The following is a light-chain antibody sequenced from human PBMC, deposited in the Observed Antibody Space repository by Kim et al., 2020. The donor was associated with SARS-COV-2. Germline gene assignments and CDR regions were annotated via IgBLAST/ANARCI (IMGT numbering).Light chain of an antibody. CDR1: SLRSYY. CDR3: NSRDSSGNHVV. V-gene: IGLV3-19*01. CDR2: GKN. J-gene: IGLJ2*01. Sequence: ALGPTVRITCQGDSLRSYYASWYQQKPGQAPILVIYGKNNRPSGIPDRFSGSTSGNTASLTITGVQAVDEADFYCNSRDSSGNHVVFGGGTKLTVL.